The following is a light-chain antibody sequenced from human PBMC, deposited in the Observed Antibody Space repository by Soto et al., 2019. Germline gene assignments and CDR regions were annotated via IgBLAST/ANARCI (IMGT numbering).Light chain of an antibody. V-gene: IGKV1-17*01. CDR3: LQYSSYPWT. Sequence: DIQMTQSPPSLSASVGDRVTITCRASQDVRSNLGWYQQRPGKAPRRLMYSASRVQSGVASRFSGSGSGTVFTLTISSLQPEDFATYFCLQYSSYPWTFGGGTKVAVK. J-gene: IGKJ1*01. CDR2: SAS. CDR1: QDVRSN.